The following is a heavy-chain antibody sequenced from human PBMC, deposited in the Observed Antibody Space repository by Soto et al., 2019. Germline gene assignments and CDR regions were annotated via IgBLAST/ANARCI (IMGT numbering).Heavy chain of an antibody. CDR2: INPSGGST. Sequence: QVQLVQSGAEVKKPGASVKVSCKASGYTFTSYYMHWVRQAPGQGLEWMGIINPSGGSTSYAQKCQGRVTMTRDTSTRTVYMELSSLRSEDTAVYYCARVAAAGTGSRYFDYWGQGTLVTVSS. CDR3: ARVAAAGTGSRYFDY. V-gene: IGHV1-46*01. CDR1: GYTFTSYY. D-gene: IGHD6-13*01. J-gene: IGHJ4*02.